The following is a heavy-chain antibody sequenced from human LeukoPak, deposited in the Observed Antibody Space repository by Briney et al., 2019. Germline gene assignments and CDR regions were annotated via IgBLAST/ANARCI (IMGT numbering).Heavy chain of an antibody. Sequence: GGSLRLSCAASGFTFSNYAMSWVRQAPGKGPEWVSTISGGGGSSYYADSVKGRFTISRDNAKNTLYLQMNSLRAEDTAVYYCARGGRYSTSSPDYWGQGTLVTVSS. V-gene: IGHV3-23*01. J-gene: IGHJ4*02. CDR1: GFTFSNYA. D-gene: IGHD6-6*01. CDR2: ISGGGGSS. CDR3: ARGGRYSTSSPDY.